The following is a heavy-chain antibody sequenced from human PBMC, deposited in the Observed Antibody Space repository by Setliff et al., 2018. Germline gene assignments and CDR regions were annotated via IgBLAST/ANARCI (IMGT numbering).Heavy chain of an antibody. CDR3: ARESRYYYDNLGTLDY. Sequence: SETLSLTCTVSGGSISSGDYYWSWIRQPPGKGLEWIGYIYSSGSTYYNPSLKSRVSISLDTSKNQFSLKLSSVTAADTAVYYCARESRYYYDNLGTLDYWGQGTRVTVSS. J-gene: IGHJ4*02. V-gene: IGHV4-30-4*08. CDR1: GGSISSGDYY. D-gene: IGHD3-22*01. CDR2: IYSSGST.